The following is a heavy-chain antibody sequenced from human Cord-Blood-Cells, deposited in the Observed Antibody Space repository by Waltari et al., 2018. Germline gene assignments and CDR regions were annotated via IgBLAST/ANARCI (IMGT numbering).Heavy chain of an antibody. Sequence: QVQLVQSGAEVKKPGASVKVSCKASGYTFTGYYMHWVRQAPGQGLGWRGGTNPNKGGTNDAQKLQGRVTMTRDTSISTAYMELSRLIADDTAVYYCARDLLGDSGDYWGQGTLVTVSS. CDR3: ARDLLGDSGDY. CDR1: GYTFTGYY. V-gene: IGHV1-2*02. CDR2: TNPNKGGT. J-gene: IGHJ4*02. D-gene: IGHD3-10*01.